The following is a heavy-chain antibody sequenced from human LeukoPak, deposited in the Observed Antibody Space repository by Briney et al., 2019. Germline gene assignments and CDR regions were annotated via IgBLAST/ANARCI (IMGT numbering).Heavy chain of an antibody. J-gene: IGHJ4*02. V-gene: IGHV3-30*04. D-gene: IGHD3-22*01. CDR1: GFTFSTYA. Sequence: GGSLRLSCAASGFTFSTYAMHWVRQAPGKGLEWMAVVSYDGNKKYYADSVKGRFTISRDNFKNMLYLQMNSLRAEDTAVYYCARGRVSRPMTPPDYWGQGTLVTVSS. CDR3: ARGRVSRPMTPPDY. CDR2: VSYDGNKK.